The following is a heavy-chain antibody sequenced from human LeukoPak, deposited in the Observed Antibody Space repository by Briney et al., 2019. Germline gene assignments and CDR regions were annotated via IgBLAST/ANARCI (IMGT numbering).Heavy chain of an antibody. CDR3: ARSITMIVVDNYYYYMDV. D-gene: IGHD3-22*01. V-gene: IGHV1-69*13. J-gene: IGHJ6*03. CDR1: GGTCSSYA. Sequence: SVKVSCKASGGTCSSYAISRVRQAPGQGLEWMGGIIPIFGTANYAQKFQGRVTITADESTSTAYMELSSLRSEDTAVYYCARSITMIVVDNYYYYMDVWGKGTTVTVSS. CDR2: IIPIFGTA.